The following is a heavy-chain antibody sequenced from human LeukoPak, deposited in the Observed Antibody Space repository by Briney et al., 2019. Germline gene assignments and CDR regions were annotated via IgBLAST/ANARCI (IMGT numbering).Heavy chain of an antibody. CDR1: GFTFSSYS. Sequence: GGSLRLSCAASGFTFSSYSMNWVRQAPGKGLEWVSYISSSSTIYYADSVKGRFTISRDNAKNSLYLQMNSLRAEDTAVYYCAREGTYSGSYYGDYWGQGTLVTVSS. J-gene: IGHJ4*02. V-gene: IGHV3-48*01. CDR2: ISSSSTI. D-gene: IGHD1-26*01. CDR3: AREGTYSGSYYGDY.